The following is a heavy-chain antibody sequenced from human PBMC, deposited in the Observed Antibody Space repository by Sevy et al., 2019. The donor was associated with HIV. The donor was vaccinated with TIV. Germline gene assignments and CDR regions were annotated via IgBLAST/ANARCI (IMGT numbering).Heavy chain of an antibody. CDR3: VRESGDCSSTSCYEGVFDY. CDR1: GGSISSGNYY. Sequence: SETLSLTCTVSGGSISSGNYYWSWIRQPAGKGLEWIGRIYTSGSTNYNPSLKSRVTISVDTSKSQFSLKLSSVTAADTAVYYCVRESGDCSSTSCYEGVFDYWGQGTLVTVSS. V-gene: IGHV4-61*02. CDR2: IYTSGST. D-gene: IGHD2-2*01. J-gene: IGHJ4*02.